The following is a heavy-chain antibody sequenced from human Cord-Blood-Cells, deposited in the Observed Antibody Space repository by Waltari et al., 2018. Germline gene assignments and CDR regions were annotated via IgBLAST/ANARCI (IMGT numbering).Heavy chain of an antibody. J-gene: IGHJ4*02. CDR3: ARYYSTITIFDY. V-gene: IGHV3-30-3*01. D-gene: IGHD6-13*01. Sequence: QVQLVESGGGVVQPGRSLRLSCAASGFTFSSYAMHWVRQAPGKGLGWVASISYDGSNKYYADSVKGRFTISRDNSKNTLYLQMNSLRAEDTAVYYCARYYSTITIFDYWGQGTLVTVSS. CDR2: ISYDGSNK. CDR1: GFTFSSYA.